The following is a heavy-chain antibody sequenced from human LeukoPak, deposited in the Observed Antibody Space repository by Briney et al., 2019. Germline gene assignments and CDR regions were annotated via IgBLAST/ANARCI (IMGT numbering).Heavy chain of an antibody. CDR3: ARDGSPAGYYFDY. V-gene: IGHV4-59*01. CDR2: IYYSGST. J-gene: IGHJ4*02. CDR1: GGSISSYY. Sequence: RSSETLSLTCTVSGGSISSYYWSWIRQPPGKGLEWIGYIYYSGSTNYTPSLKSRVTISVDTSKNQFSLKLSSVTAADTAVYYCARDGSPAGYYFDYWGQGTLVTVSS. D-gene: IGHD2-2*01.